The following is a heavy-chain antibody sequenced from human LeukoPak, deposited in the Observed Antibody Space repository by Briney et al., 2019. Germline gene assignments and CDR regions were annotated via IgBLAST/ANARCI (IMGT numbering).Heavy chain of an antibody. V-gene: IGHV4-61*02. D-gene: IGHD6-13*01. Sequence: SSETLSLTCTVSGGSISSGSYYWSWIRQPAGKGLEWIGRIYTSGSTNYNPSLKSRVTISVDTSKNQFSLKLSSVTAADTAVYYCARDTVAAAPEGDYYYYYMDVWGKGTTVTVSS. J-gene: IGHJ6*03. CDR2: IYTSGST. CDR1: GGSISSGSYY. CDR3: ARDTVAAAPEGDYYYYYMDV.